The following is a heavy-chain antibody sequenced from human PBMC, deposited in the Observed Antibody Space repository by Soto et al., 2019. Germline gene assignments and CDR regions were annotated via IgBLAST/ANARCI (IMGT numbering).Heavy chain of an antibody. V-gene: IGHV4-30-4*01. CDR1: GGSISSGDYY. CDR2: MFYVGAT. J-gene: IGHJ5*02. D-gene: IGHD2-2*01. CDR3: ARVARFCSSPSCRGRNWFDP. Sequence: SETLSLTCSVFGGSISSGDYYWSWIRQPPGKGLEWIGYMFYVGATYYNPSLKSRVTISVDTSKNQFSLKLNSVTAADTAVYHCARVARFCSSPSCRGRNWFDPWGQGTLVTVS.